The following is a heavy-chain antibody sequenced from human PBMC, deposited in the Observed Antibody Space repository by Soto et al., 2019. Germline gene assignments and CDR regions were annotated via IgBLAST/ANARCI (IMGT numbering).Heavy chain of an antibody. J-gene: IGHJ2*01. CDR1: GGSISSYY. D-gene: IGHD2-15*01. CDR3: ARALGCSGGSCYPYWYFDL. V-gene: IGHV4-59*01. CDR2: IYYSGST. Sequence: QVQLQESGPGLVKPSETLSLTCTVSGGSISSYYWSWIRQPPGKGLEWIGYIYYSGSTNYNPSLKSRLTISVDTSKNQFSLKLSSVTAADTAVYYCARALGCSGGSCYPYWYFDLWGRGTLVTVSS.